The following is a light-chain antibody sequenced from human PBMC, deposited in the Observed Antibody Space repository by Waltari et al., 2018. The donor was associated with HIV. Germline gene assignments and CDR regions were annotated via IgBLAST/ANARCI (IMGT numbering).Light chain of an antibody. Sequence: EIVMTQSPATLSVSPGERATLSCRASQSVRSNLAWYQQKPGQAPRLLIYGTSTRATGIPARFSGSGSGTEFTLTISSLQSEDFAVYYCQQYNNWPPYTFGQGTKLGIK. J-gene: IGKJ2*01. CDR3: QQYNNWPPYT. CDR1: QSVRSN. CDR2: GTS. V-gene: IGKV3-15*01.